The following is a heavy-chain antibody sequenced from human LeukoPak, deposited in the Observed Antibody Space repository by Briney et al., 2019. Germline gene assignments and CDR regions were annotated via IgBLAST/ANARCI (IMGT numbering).Heavy chain of an antibody. CDR2: INPNNGGT. CDR3: ARELSMAWDY. CDR1: GYTFTRYY. J-gene: IGHJ4*02. Sequence: ASVKVSCNASGYTFTRYYMHWVRQAAGQGRECRGWINPNNGGTNYAQKFQGRVTMTRDTSISTAYMELSRLRSDDTDVYYCARELSMAWDYWGQGTLVTVSS. V-gene: IGHV1-2*02. D-gene: IGHD5-24*01.